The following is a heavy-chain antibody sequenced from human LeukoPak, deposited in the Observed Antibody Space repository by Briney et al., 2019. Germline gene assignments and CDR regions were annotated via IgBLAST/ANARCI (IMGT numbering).Heavy chain of an antibody. D-gene: IGHD3-9*01. J-gene: IGHJ6*02. CDR2: MNPNGGNT. CDR3: ARGGNIPRYFDWLPIGYYYGMDV. V-gene: IGHV1-8*01. Sequence: ASVKVSCKPSGYTFTSYDINWVRPATGQGLEWMGWMNPNGGNTGYAQKFRARVTMTSNTSIRTAYMELSSLRSEDTAVYYCARGGNIPRYFDWLPIGYYYGMDVWGQGTTVTVSS. CDR1: GYTFTSYD.